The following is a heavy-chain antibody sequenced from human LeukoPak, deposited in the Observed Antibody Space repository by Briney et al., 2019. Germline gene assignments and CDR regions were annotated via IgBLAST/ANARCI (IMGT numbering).Heavy chain of an antibody. CDR3: ARGEKYSSSWSVGWFGP. V-gene: IGHV4-59*01. CDR2: IYYSGST. J-gene: IGHJ5*02. D-gene: IGHD6-13*01. Sequence: PSETLSLTCTVSGGSISSYYWSWIRQPPGKGLEWIGYIYYSGSTNYNPSLKSRVTISVDTSKNQFSLKLSSVTAADTAVYYCARGEKYSSSWSVGWFGPWGLGTLVTVSS. CDR1: GGSISSYY.